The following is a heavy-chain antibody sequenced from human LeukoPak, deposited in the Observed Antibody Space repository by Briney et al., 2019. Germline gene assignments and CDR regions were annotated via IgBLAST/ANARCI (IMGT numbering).Heavy chain of an antibody. J-gene: IGHJ3*02. D-gene: IGHD2-8*01. CDR3: AKDRKSRLFCTNGICYDAFDI. Sequence: GRSLRLSCAASGFTFYDYAMHWVRQAPGKGLEWVSGISWNSGSIVYADSVKGRFTISRDNAKNSLYLQMNSLRAEDMALYYCAKDRKSRLFCTNGICYDAFDIWGQGTMVTVSS. CDR2: ISWNSGSI. CDR1: GFTFYDYA. V-gene: IGHV3-9*03.